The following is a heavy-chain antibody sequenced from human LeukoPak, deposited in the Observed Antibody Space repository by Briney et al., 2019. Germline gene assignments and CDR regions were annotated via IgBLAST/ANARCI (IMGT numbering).Heavy chain of an antibody. J-gene: IGHJ4*02. CDR1: GFTFSSYA. CDR3: AKDLGTVTGGRYYFDY. Sequence: SGGSLRLSCAASGFTFSSYAMSWVRQAPGKGLEWVSAISGSGGSTYYADSVKGRFTISRDNSKNTLYLQMNSLRAEDTAVYYCAKDLGTVTGGRYYFDYWGQGTLVTVSS. CDR2: ISGSGGST. D-gene: IGHD4-4*01. V-gene: IGHV3-23*01.